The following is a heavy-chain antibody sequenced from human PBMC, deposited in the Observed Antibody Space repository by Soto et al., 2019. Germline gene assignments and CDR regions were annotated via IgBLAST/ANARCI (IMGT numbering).Heavy chain of an antibody. CDR1: GFTFSNYG. D-gene: IGHD2-2*01. V-gene: IGHV3-30*18. J-gene: IGHJ6*02. Sequence: PGGSLRLSCAASGFTFSNYGMHWVRQAPGKGLEWVAVISYDGGEKYYADSVKGRFIISRDNSKNTLYLQMNSLRAEDTAVYYCAKVTGFCSSSSCRRDYYYYYGMDVWGQGTTVTVSS. CDR2: ISYDGGEK. CDR3: AKVTGFCSSSSCRRDYYYYYGMDV.